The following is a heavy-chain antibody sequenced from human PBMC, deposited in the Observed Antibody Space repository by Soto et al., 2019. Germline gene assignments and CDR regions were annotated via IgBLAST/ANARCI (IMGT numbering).Heavy chain of an antibody. Sequence: SVKVSCKASGGTFSSYAISWVRQAPGQGLEWMGGIIPIFGTANYAQKFQGRVTITADESTSTAYMELSSLRSEDTAVYYCARDGATIFGVVPTSLDVWGQGTTVTVSS. CDR1: GGTFSSYA. J-gene: IGHJ6*02. CDR2: IIPIFGTA. CDR3: ARDGATIFGVVPTSLDV. V-gene: IGHV1-69*13. D-gene: IGHD3-3*01.